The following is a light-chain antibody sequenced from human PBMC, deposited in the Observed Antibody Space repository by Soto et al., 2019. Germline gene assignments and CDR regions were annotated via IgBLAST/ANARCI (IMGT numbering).Light chain of an antibody. J-gene: IGLJ1*01. CDR2: RNN. Sequence: QSVLTQPPSASGTPGQRVTISCSGSSSNIGSKYVYWYQQLPGTAPKLLIYRNNQRPSGVPDRFSGSKSGTSASLAISGPRSEDEADYYCAAWDDSLSGIYVFATGTQLTVL. CDR3: AAWDDSLSGIYV. V-gene: IGLV1-47*01. CDR1: SSNIGSKY.